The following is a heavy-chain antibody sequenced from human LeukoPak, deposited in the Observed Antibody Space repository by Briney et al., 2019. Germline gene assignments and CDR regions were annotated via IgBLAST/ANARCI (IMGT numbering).Heavy chain of an antibody. CDR1: GYSISSGYY. J-gene: IGHJ4*02. D-gene: IGHD1-26*01. Sequence: SETLSLTCTVSGYSISSGYYWGWIRQPPGKGLEWIGSIYYSGNTFYNPSLKSRVTISVDTSKNQFSLKLSSVTAADTAVYYCARDSGSYRFAYWGQGTLVTVSS. CDR3: ARDSGSYRFAY. V-gene: IGHV4-38-2*02. CDR2: IYYSGNT.